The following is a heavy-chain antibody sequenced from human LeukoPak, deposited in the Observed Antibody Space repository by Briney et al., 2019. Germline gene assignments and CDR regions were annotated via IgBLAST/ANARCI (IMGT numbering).Heavy chain of an antibody. D-gene: IGHD2-2*01. CDR2: ISSSSSTI. J-gene: IGHJ5*02. Sequence: GGSLRLSCAASGFTFSSYSMNWVRQAPGKGLEWVSYISSSSSTIYYADSVKGRLAISRNNAKNSPYLQMNSLRAEDTAVYYCASLVFVVVPAAPRDGTGDNWFDPWGRGTLVTVSS. CDR3: ASLVFVVVPAAPRDGTGDNWFDP. V-gene: IGHV3-48*01. CDR1: GFTFSSYS.